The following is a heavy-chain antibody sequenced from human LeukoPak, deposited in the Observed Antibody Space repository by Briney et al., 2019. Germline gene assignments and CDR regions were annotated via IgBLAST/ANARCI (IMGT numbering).Heavy chain of an antibody. CDR1: GFTFSSHA. J-gene: IGHJ5*02. CDR2: ISGSGGNT. D-gene: IGHD6-13*01. Sequence: GGSLRLSCLAPGFTFSSHAMSWVRQAPGKGLEWVSAISGSGGNTYYADSVKGRFTISRDNSKSTLYVQMNSLRAEDTAVYYCAKEFKIAATGENWFDPWGQGTLVTVSS. V-gene: IGHV3-23*01. CDR3: AKEFKIAATGENWFDP.